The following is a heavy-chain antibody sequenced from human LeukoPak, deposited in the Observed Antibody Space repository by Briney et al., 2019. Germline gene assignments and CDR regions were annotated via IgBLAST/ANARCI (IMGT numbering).Heavy chain of an antibody. D-gene: IGHD3-10*01. V-gene: IGHV1-18*01. CDR1: GYTFSNYG. Sequence: GASVKVSCKASGYTFSNYGISWVRQAPGQGLEWMGWISSYNDNTNYAQKLQGRVTMTTDTSTSTAYMELRSPRSDDTAVYYCARAPSMVRGSRSQYYMDVWGKGTTVTISS. CDR3: ARAPSMVRGSRSQYYMDV. CDR2: ISSYNDNT. J-gene: IGHJ6*03.